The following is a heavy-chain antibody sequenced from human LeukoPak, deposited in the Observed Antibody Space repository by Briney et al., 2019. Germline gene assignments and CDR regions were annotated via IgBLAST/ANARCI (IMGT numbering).Heavy chain of an antibody. CDR3: ARVNNWNYDFDY. V-gene: IGHV4-59*01. CDR2: IYYSGST. J-gene: IGHJ4*02. D-gene: IGHD1-7*01. CDR1: GGSISSYY. Sequence: SETLSLTCTVSGGSISSYYWSWIRQPPGKGLEWIGYIYYSGSTNYNPSLESRVTISVDTSKNQFSLKLSSVTAADTAVYYCARVNNWNYDFDYWGQGTLVTVSS.